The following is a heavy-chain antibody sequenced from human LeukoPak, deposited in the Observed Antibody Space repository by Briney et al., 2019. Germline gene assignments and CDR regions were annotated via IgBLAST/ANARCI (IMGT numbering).Heavy chain of an antibody. Sequence: GGSLRLSCSASGFTFSRYSMSWVRQAPGKGLEWVSSISSSSSYIYYADSVKGRFTISRDNAKNSQYLQMNSLRAEDTAVYYCAKDRGRGMPTNFDYWGQGTLVTVSS. V-gene: IGHV3-21*06. CDR3: AKDRGRGMPTNFDY. J-gene: IGHJ4*02. CDR2: ISSSSSYI. CDR1: GFTFSRYS. D-gene: IGHD5-24*01.